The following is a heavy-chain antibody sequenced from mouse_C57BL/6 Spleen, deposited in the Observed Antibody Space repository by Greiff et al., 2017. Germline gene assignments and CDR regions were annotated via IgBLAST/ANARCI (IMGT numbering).Heavy chain of an antibody. Sequence: EVQLQQSGPELVKPGASVKISCKASGYSFTDYNMNWVKQSNGKSLEWIGVINPNYGTTSYNQKFKGKATLTVDQSSSTAYMQLNSLTSEDSAVYYRARYYYGSSPYAMDYWGQGTSVTVSS. V-gene: IGHV1-39*01. CDR2: INPNYGTT. CDR1: GYSFTDYN. D-gene: IGHD1-1*01. J-gene: IGHJ4*01. CDR3: ARYYYGSSPYAMDY.